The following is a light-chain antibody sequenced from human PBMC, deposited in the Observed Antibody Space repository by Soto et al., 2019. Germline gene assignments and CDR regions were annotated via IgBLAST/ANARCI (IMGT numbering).Light chain of an antibody. CDR1: QTVSGNY. CDR2: GSS. J-gene: IGKJ2*01. Sequence: EIVLTQSPCILSLSPGERATLSCRASQTVSGNYLSWYQQKPGQSPMLLIYGSSDRATGIPDRFSGSGSGTDFTLTINRVEPEDFAVYYCQQYGSSPPYTFGQGTKLEI. V-gene: IGKV3-20*01. CDR3: QQYGSSPPYT.